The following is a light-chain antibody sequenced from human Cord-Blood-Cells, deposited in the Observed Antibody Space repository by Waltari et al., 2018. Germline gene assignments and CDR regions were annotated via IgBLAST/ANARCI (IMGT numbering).Light chain of an antibody. CDR2: DVS. V-gene: IGLV2-14*01. CDR3: SSYTSSSTWV. Sequence: QSALTQPASVSGSPGQSLTISCTGTSSDVGGYNYVSWYQQHPGKAPKLMIYDVSKRPSGVSYRFSGSKSGNTASLTISGLQAEDEADYYCSSYTSSSTWVFGGGTKLTVL. CDR1: SSDVGGYNY. J-gene: IGLJ3*02.